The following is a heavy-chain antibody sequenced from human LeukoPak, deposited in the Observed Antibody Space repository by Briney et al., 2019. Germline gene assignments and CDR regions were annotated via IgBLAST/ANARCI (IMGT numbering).Heavy chain of an antibody. J-gene: IGHJ4*02. D-gene: IGHD3-22*01. Sequence: PGGSLRLSCAASGFTFSSYEMNWVRQAPGKGLEWVSYIRSSSSTIYYADSVKGRFTISRDNAKNSLYLQMNSLRAEDTAVYYCARDLGYYDSSGMYYFDYWGQGTLVTVSS. CDR1: GFTFSSYE. CDR2: IRSSSSTI. V-gene: IGHV3-48*01. CDR3: ARDLGYYDSSGMYYFDY.